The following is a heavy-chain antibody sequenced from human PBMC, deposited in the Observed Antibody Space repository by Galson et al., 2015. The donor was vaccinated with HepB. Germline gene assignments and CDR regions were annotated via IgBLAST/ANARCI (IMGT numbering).Heavy chain of an antibody. Sequence: SVKVSCKASGYTFTSYAMHWVRQAPGQRLEWMGWINAGNGNTKYSQKFQGRVTITRDTSASTAYMELSSLRSEDTAAYYCARVDCSSTSCDGYYYYGMDVWGQGTTVTVSS. CDR1: GYTFTSYA. CDR3: ARVDCSSTSCDGYYYYGMDV. D-gene: IGHD2-2*01. V-gene: IGHV1-3*01. CDR2: INAGNGNT. J-gene: IGHJ6*02.